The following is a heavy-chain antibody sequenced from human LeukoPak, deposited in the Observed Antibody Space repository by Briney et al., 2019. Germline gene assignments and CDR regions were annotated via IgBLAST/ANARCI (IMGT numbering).Heavy chain of an antibody. Sequence: GGSLRLSCAASGFTFSSYAMSWVRQAPGKGLEWVSAISGIGGRKYYADSGKGRFTISRDNSKNTLYLQMNSLRAEDTAVYYCAKGVVVAATGYFQHWGQGTLVTVSS. J-gene: IGHJ1*01. V-gene: IGHV3-23*01. CDR1: GFTFSSYA. CDR2: ISGIGGRK. D-gene: IGHD2-15*01. CDR3: AKGVVVAATGYFQH.